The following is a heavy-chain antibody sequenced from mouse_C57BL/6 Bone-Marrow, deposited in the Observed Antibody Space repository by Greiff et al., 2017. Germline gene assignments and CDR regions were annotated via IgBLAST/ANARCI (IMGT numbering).Heavy chain of an antibody. CDR2: FHPSDSDT. Sequence: QVQLQQPGAELVKPGASVKVSCKASGYTFTSYWMHWVKRRLGQGLEWIGRFHPSDSDTNYNQKFKGKATLTVDNSSSTAYMQLSSMTSEDSAVYYCEIPHYGSSPFFDYWGQGTTLTVSS. J-gene: IGHJ2*01. CDR3: EIPHYGSSPFFDY. D-gene: IGHD1-1*01. CDR1: GYTFTSYW. V-gene: IGHV1-74*01.